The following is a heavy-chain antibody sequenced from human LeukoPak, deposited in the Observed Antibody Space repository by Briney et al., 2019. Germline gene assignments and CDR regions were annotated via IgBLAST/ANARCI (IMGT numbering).Heavy chain of an antibody. CDR1: GGSFSGYY. D-gene: IGHD5-12*01. CDR2: INHSGST. V-gene: IGHV4-34*01. CDR3: ARDRNLRKLYYFDF. Sequence: SETLSLTCAVYGGSFSGYYWSWIRQPPGKGLEWIGEINHSGSTNYNPSLKSRVTISVDTSKNQFFLKLSSVTAAHPAVYYSARDRNLRKLYYFDFWGQGTLVTVSS. J-gene: IGHJ4*02.